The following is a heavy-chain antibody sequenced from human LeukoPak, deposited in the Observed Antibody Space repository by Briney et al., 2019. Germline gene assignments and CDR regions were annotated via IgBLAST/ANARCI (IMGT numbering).Heavy chain of an antibody. D-gene: IGHD3-22*01. CDR1: GYTFTDNY. J-gene: IGHJ3*01. CDR3: ARAQNYHDRSGYSDDTFDV. Sequence: ASVKVSCEASGYTFTDNYIHWVRQAPGQGIEWMGRVNPDSGGINYAQKFQGRVTMTRDTSINTAFVELRRLRSDDTASYYCARAQNYHDRSGYSDDTFDVWGHGTMITVSS. CDR2: VNPDSGGI. V-gene: IGHV1-2*06.